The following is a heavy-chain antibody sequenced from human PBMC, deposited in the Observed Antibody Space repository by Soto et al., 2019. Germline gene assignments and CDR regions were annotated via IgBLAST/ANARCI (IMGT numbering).Heavy chain of an antibody. J-gene: IGHJ6*02. CDR3: ARGKCSSTSCYSYYYGVDV. CDR2: IWYDGSNK. CDR1: GFTFSSYG. Sequence: QVQLVESGGGVVQPGRSLRLSCAASGFTFSSYGMHWVRQAPGKGLEWVAVIWYDGSNKYYADSVKGRFTISRDNSKNTLYLQMNSMRAEDTAVYYCARGKCSSTSCYSYYYGVDVWGQGTTVTVSS. D-gene: IGHD2-2*01. V-gene: IGHV3-33*01.